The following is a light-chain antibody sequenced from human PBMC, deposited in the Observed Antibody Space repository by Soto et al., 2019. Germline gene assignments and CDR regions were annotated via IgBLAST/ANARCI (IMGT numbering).Light chain of an antibody. Sequence: EIVMTQSPAALSVSPGERVTLSCRASQRVSRDLAWYQQKPGQAPRLLIYDTSTRATGVPARFSGSVSGTEFTLTIIDLQSEDFAGYYCQQYNQWPPLTFGGGTMVEIK. J-gene: IGKJ4*01. CDR1: QRVSRD. CDR3: QQYNQWPPLT. CDR2: DTS. V-gene: IGKV3D-15*01.